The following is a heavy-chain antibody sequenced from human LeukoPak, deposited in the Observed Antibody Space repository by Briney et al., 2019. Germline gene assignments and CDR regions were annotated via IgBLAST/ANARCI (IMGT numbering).Heavy chain of an antibody. V-gene: IGHV3-23*01. J-gene: IGHJ4*02. CDR3: AKDRTYDSSVKSFYLDY. CDR1: GFTFSSYA. Sequence: GGSLRLSCAASGFTFSSYAMSWVRQAPGKGLEWVSAISGSGGSTYYADSVKGRFTISRDNSKNTLYLQMNSLRAEDTAVYYCAKDRTYDSSVKSFYLDYWGQGTLVTVSS. CDR2: ISGSGGST. D-gene: IGHD3-22*01.